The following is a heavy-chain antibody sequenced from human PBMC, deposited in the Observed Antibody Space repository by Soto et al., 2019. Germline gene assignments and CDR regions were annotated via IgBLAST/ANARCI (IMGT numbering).Heavy chain of an antibody. CDR1: GFTFGAYA. D-gene: IGHD1-26*01. CDR2: IRSKAYSATT. Sequence: GGSLRLSXTASGFTFGAYAMSWLRQAPGKGLEWVGFIRSKAYSATTEYAASVKGRFTISREDSKSIAYLQMNDLKTEDTGLYYCPRAEHPQWEISHYYFDYRGQGTLVTVSS. J-gene: IGHJ4*02. CDR3: PRAEHPQWEISHYYFDY. V-gene: IGHV3-49*03.